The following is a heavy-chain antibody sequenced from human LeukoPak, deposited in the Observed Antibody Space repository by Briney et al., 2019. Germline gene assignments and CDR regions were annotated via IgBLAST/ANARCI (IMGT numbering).Heavy chain of an antibody. CDR1: GFTFSVHY. CDR3: ASLAAG. CDR2: IRNKGKSYST. V-gene: IGHV3-72*01. J-gene: IGHJ4*02. Sequence: GGSLRLSCAVSGFTFSVHYMEWFRQAPWKGLEWVCRIRNKGKSYSTEYAASVKGRFTISRDDSKNTLWLQMNSLKSEDTAVYYCASLAAGWGQGTLVTVSS.